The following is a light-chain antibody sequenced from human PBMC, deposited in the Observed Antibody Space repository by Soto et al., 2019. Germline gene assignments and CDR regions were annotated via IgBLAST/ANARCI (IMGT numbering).Light chain of an antibody. J-gene: IGKJ5*01. V-gene: IGKV3-15*01. CDR2: GAS. CDR3: KQNNNWPIT. Sequence: IALTQSPGTLTLTPGSRATISCRASQSVSRSYLAWYQQEPGQAPRLLIYGASTRASGMPARFSGSGSGTEFTLAISSLQSEDVAVYYCKQNNNWPITFGQGTRLEIK. CDR1: QSVSRS.